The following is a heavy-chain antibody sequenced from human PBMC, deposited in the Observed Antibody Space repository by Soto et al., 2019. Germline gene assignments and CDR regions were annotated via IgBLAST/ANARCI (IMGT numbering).Heavy chain of an antibody. CDR2: ISAYNGNT. V-gene: IGHV1-18*01. CDR3: ARASYSSSWYSLGNYYYYYGMDV. CDR1: GYTFTSYG. D-gene: IGHD6-13*01. Sequence: QVQLVQSGAEVKKPGASVKVSCKASGYTFTSYGISWVRQAPGQGLEWMGWISAYNGNTNYAQKLQGRVTMTTDTSTSKAYMELRSLRSDDTAVYYCARASYSSSWYSLGNYYYYYGMDVWGQGTTVTVSS. J-gene: IGHJ6*02.